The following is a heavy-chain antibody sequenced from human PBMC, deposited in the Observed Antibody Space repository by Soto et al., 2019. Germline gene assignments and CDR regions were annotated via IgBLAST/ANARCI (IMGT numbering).Heavy chain of an antibody. Sequence: SETLSLTCSVSGASISSSPDYWAWIRQPPGKGLEWIGSIYSSGSTYYSPSLKSRVTISVDTSKNQFSLKLSSVTAADTAVYYCAKDLVAVAGTTALFDYWGQGTLVTVSS. CDR3: AKDLVAVAGTTALFDY. V-gene: IGHV4-39*02. CDR1: GASISSSPDY. D-gene: IGHD6-19*01. CDR2: IYSSGST. J-gene: IGHJ4*02.